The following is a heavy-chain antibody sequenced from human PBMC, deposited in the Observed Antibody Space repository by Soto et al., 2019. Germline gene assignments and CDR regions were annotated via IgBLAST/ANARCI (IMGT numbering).Heavy chain of an antibody. J-gene: IGHJ6*02. CDR3: ARGVSSSRYYGMDV. Sequence: QVQLVESGGGVVQPGRSLRLSCAASGFSFSSYAMHWVRQAPGKGLEWVAVISNDGSNKYYPESVKGRFTISRDNSKNTLYLQMTSLRAEDTAVYHCARGVSSSRYYGMDVWGQGTTVTVSS. CDR2: ISNDGSNK. CDR1: GFSFSSYA. V-gene: IGHV3-30-3*01. D-gene: IGHD6-13*01.